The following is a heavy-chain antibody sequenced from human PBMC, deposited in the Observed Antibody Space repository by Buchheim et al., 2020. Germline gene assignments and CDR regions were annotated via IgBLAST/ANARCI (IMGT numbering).Heavy chain of an antibody. V-gene: IGHV4-31*03. J-gene: IGHJ6*02. CDR3: ARDGYNNFGEYFAMDV. CDR1: GGSINRGGYY. CDR2: IYYTGAT. Sequence: QMQLQESGPGLVKPLQTLSLTCTVSGGSINRGGYYWSWIRQHSVRGLEWIGYIYYTGATYYSTSLNSRVSISVYMSKNQFSLRVNSATAADTAVYFCARDGYNNFGEYFAMDVWGQGT. D-gene: IGHD4-11*01.